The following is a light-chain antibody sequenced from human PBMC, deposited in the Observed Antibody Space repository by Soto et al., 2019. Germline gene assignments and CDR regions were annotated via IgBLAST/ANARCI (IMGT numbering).Light chain of an antibody. Sequence: DIQMTQSPSSLSASVGDRVTITCRASQGISNYLAWYQQKPGKVPKLVIYAASTLQSGVPSRFSGSGSGTDFILTIDSLQPEDVATYYCQKYNSAPWTFGQGTRVEIK. V-gene: IGKV1-27*01. J-gene: IGKJ1*01. CDR1: QGISNY. CDR2: AAS. CDR3: QKYNSAPWT.